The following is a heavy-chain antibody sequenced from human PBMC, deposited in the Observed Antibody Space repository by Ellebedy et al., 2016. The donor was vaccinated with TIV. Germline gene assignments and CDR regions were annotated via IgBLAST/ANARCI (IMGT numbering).Heavy chain of an antibody. CDR2: IYYRGST. D-gene: IGHD2-21*01. CDR1: GGSVNDANSY. V-gene: IGHV4-61*01. J-gene: IGHJ6*02. Sequence: SETLSLXXTVSGGSVNDANSYWSWIRQPPGKGLEWIGYIYYRGSTNYNPSLKSRLTISIDTSKTQFSLKLTSVTAADTAVYYCAKARGSSVIDYNYFGMDDWGQGTTVTVSS. CDR3: AKARGSSVIDYNYFGMDD.